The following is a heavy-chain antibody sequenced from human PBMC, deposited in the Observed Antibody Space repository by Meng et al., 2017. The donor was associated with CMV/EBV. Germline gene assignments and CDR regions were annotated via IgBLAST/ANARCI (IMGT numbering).Heavy chain of an antibody. CDR2: INPNSCGT. V-gene: IGHV1-2*02. Sequence: AAGNTLTGYYMHWVRQAPGQGLEWMGCINPNSCGTNYAQKFQGRVTMTRDTSISTAYMELSRLRSDDTAVYYCALGGSYGSDNWFDPWGQGTLVTV. J-gene: IGHJ5*02. CDR3: ALGGSYGSDNWFDP. D-gene: IGHD5-18*01. CDR1: GNTLTGYY.